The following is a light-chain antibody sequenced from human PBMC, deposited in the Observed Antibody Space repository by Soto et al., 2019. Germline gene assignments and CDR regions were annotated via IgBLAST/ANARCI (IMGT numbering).Light chain of an antibody. CDR2: EVR. CDR3: SAYTARRTLV. CDR1: MRDVGAYNL. Sequence: QSALTQPASVSGSAGQSITISYSGTMRDVGAYNLVSWYQQHPGTAPKLIIYEVRNRPSGISSRFSGSRSGNTASLTISGLQSEDEGDYYCSAYTARRTLVFGGGTKLTVL. J-gene: IGLJ3*02. V-gene: IGLV2-14*01.